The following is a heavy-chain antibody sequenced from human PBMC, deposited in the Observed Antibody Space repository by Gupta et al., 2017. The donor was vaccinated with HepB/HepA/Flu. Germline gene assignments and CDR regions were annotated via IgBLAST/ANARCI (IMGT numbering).Heavy chain of an antibody. V-gene: IGHV3-48*03. CDR3: ARRIAAAGIVWFDP. CDR1: GFTFSSYE. D-gene: IGHD6-13*01. J-gene: IGHJ5*02. CDR2: ISSSGSTI. Sequence: EVQLVESGGGLVQPGGSLRLSCAASGFTFSSYEMNWVRQAPGKGLEWVSYISSSGSTIYYADSVKGRFTISRDNAKNSLYLQMNSLRAEDTAVYYCARRIAAAGIVWFDPWGQGTLVTVSS.